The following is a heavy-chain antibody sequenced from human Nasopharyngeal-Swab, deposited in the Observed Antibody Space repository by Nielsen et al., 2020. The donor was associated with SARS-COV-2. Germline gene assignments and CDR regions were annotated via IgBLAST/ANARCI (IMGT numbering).Heavy chain of an antibody. CDR3: WIQGGGDYYDSRRYYNYVMDV. V-gene: IGHV1-69*04. J-gene: IGHJ6*02. Sequence: SVKVSCKASGGTFSSYAISWVRQAPGQGLEWMGRIIPIFGIANYAQKLQGRVPITADKSTRTAYMGLSSLGSEETAVYYLWIQGGGDYYDSRRYYNYVMDVWGQGTTVTVSS. CDR2: IIPIFGIA. D-gene: IGHD3-22*01. CDR1: GGTFSSYA.